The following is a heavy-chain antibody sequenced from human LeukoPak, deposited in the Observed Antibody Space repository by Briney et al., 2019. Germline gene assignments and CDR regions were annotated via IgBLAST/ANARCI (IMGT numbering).Heavy chain of an antibody. Sequence: SETLSLTCAVYGGSFSGYYWSWIRQPPGKWLEWIGEINHSGSTNYNPSLKSRVTISVDTSKNQFSLKLSSVTAADTAVYYCARGRGYIRYYYYYMDVWDKRTTVTVSS. CDR1: GGSFSGYY. D-gene: IGHD2-15*01. J-gene: IGHJ6*03. V-gene: IGHV4-34*01. CDR2: INHSGST. CDR3: ARGRGYIRYYYYYMDV.